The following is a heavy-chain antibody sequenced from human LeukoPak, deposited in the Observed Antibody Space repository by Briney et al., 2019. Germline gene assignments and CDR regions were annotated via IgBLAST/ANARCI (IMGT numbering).Heavy chain of an antibody. CDR2: IIPIFGTA. D-gene: IGHD3-10*02. Sequence: ASVKVSCKASGGTFSSYAISWVRQAPGQGLEWMGGIIPIFGTANYAQKFQGRVTMTRDTSTSTVYMELSSLRSEDTAVYYCARDNGYYVDYWGQGTLVTVSS. CDR1: GGTFSSYA. J-gene: IGHJ4*02. CDR3: ARDNGYYVDY. V-gene: IGHV1-69*05.